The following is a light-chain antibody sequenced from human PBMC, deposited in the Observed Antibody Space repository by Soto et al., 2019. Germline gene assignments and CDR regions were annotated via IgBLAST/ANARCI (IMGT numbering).Light chain of an antibody. CDR1: QTVGRNY. CDR3: QQYASSPLT. J-gene: IGKJ4*01. Sequence: EIVLTQSPGTLSLSPGERATLSCRASQTVGRNYLAWYQQKPGQTLRLLIHGASNRATGIPDRISGSGSETDFTLIISRLEPEDFAVYYCQQYASSPLTFGGGTKVEIK. V-gene: IGKV3-20*01. CDR2: GAS.